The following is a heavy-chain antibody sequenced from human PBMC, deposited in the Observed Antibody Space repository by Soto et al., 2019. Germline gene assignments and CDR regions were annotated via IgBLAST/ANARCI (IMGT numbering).Heavy chain of an antibody. CDR2: IWYDGSSK. CDR1: GFTFSSHG. Sequence: QVPVVESGGGVVQPGRSLRLSCATSGFTFSSHGFHWVRQAPGRGLEWVAAIWYDGSSKHYADSVKGRFTISRDNSKYTLYLQMNSLRVEDTAVYYCARDPERSMDVWGQGTTVTVSS. J-gene: IGHJ6*02. V-gene: IGHV3-33*01. CDR3: ARDPERSMDV.